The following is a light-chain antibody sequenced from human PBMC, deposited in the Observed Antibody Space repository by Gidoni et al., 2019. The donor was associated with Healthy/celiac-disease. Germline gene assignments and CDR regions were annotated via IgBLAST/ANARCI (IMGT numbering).Light chain of an antibody. J-gene: IGKJ4*01. V-gene: IGKV3-11*01. CDR1: QSVSSY. Sequence: VLTPSPATLSLSPGERATLSCRASQSVSSYLAWYQQKPGQAPRLLIYDASNRATGIPARFSGSGSGTDFTLTISSLEPEDFAVYYCQQRSNWPPLTFGGGTKVEIK. CDR3: QQRSNWPPLT. CDR2: DAS.